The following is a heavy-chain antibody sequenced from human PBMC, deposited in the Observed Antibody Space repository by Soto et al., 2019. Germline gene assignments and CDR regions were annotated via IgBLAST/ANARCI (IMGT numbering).Heavy chain of an antibody. D-gene: IGHD2-8*01. Sequence: SEMMSETCSVSGGSISSSSYYRDRKLQPPGKGLEWIGSIYYIGNTYYNSSLESRVTISVATSKTQFSLKLNSVTAADTAVYYCARHHTNVPALDYWRQGILVTVSS. CDR3: ARHHTNVPALDY. V-gene: IGHV4-39*01. CDR1: GGSISSSSYY. J-gene: IGHJ4*02. CDR2: IYYIGNT.